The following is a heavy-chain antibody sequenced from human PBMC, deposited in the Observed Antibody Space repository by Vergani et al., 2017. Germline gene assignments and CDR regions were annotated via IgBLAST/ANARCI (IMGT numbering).Heavy chain of an antibody. V-gene: IGHV1-69*01. CDR3: ARGTSWYENYYYYYMDV. CDR1: GGTFSSYA. D-gene: IGHD6-13*01. CDR2: IIPIFGTA. J-gene: IGHJ6*03. Sequence: QVQLVQSGAEVKKPGSSVKVSCKASGGTFSSYAISWVRQAPGQGLEWMGGIIPIFGTANYAQKFQGRVTITADESTSTAHMELSSLRSEDTAVYYCARGTSWYENYYYYYMDVWGKGTTVTVSS.